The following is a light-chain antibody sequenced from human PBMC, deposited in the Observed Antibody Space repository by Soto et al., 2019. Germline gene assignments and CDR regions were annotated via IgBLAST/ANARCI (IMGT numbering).Light chain of an antibody. V-gene: IGKV3-15*01. Sequence: EIVMTQSPATLSVSPGERDTLSCRAGQNIHTNLAWYQQKHGQAPRXIFYGASTGATGLPARFSGSGSGTELTITINSLQSEDFEVYYCQQYNNWPRTFGQGTKVDIK. CDR3: QQYNNWPRT. CDR1: QNIHTN. CDR2: GAS. J-gene: IGKJ1*01.